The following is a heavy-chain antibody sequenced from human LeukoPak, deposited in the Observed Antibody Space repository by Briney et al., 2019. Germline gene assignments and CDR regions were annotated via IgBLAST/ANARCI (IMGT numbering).Heavy chain of an antibody. CDR1: GGFISSSNW. CDR3: ARDLTMYGMDV. D-gene: IGHD1-1*01. CDR2: IYHSGSA. Sequence: SETLSLTCAVSGGFISSSNWWSWVRQPPGKGPEWIGEIYHSGSANYNPSLKSRVTISVDKSKNQFSLKLSSVTAADTAVYYCARDLTMYGMDVWGQGTTVTVSS. J-gene: IGHJ6*02. V-gene: IGHV4-4*02.